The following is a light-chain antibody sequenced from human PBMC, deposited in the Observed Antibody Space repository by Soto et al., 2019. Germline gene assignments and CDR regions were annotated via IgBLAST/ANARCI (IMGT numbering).Light chain of an antibody. V-gene: IGLV2-14*01. CDR2: DVT. J-gene: IGLJ1*01. Sequence: QSVLTQPASVSGSPGQSITISCTGTSSDVGSYNYVSWYQQHPVKAPKLMIYDVTNRPSGVSDRFSGSKSGNTASLTISGLQAEDEADYYCSSYTSSSTVYVFGTGTKVTVL. CDR3: SSYTSSSTVYV. CDR1: SSDVGSYNY.